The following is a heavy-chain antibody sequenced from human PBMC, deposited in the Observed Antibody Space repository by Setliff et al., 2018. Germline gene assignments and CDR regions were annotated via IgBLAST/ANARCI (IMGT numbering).Heavy chain of an antibody. CDR2: INHSGST. CDR3: ARTYNFWSGYFDY. Sequence: PSETLSLTCTVSGGSISSGGYYWSWIRQPPGKGLEWIGEINHSGSTNNNPSLKSRVTISVDTSKNQFSLKLSSVTAADTAVYYCARTYNFWSGYFDYWGQGTLVTVSS. D-gene: IGHD3-3*01. V-gene: IGHV4-39*07. J-gene: IGHJ4*02. CDR1: GGSISSGGYY.